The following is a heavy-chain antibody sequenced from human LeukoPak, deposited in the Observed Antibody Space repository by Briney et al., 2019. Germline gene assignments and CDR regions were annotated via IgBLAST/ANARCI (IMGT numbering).Heavy chain of an antibody. Sequence: PGGSLRLSCAASGFTFSSYEMNWVRQAPGKRLEWVSNISSSGSTIYYADSVKGRFTISRDNAKNSLYLQMNSLRAEDTAVYYCARAVKLAAAHFDYWGQGTLVTVSS. J-gene: IGHJ4*02. CDR3: ARAVKLAAAHFDY. D-gene: IGHD6-13*01. CDR1: GFTFSSYE. V-gene: IGHV3-48*03. CDR2: ISSSGSTI.